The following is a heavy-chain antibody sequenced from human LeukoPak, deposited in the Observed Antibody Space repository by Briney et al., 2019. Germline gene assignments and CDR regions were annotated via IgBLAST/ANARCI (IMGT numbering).Heavy chain of an antibody. Sequence: SETLSLTCTVSGGSISSYYWSWIRQPPGKGLEWIGYIYYSGSTNYNPSLKSRVTISVDTSKNQFSLKLSSVTAADTAVYYCARGRYYYDSRGYYDYWGQGTLVTVSS. J-gene: IGHJ4*02. D-gene: IGHD3-22*01. V-gene: IGHV4-59*01. CDR1: GGSISSYY. CDR3: ARGRYYYDSRGYYDY. CDR2: IYYSGST.